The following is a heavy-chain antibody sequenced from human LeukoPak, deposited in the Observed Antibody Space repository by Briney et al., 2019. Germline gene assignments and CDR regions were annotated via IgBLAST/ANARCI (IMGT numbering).Heavy chain of an antibody. CDR2: ISYDGSNK. CDR3: ARDAAADYYDSSGPHDY. J-gene: IGHJ4*02. D-gene: IGHD3-22*01. CDR1: GFTFSSYA. V-gene: IGHV3-30*04. Sequence: PGGSLRLSCAASGFTFSSYAMHWVRQAPGKGLEWVAVISYDGSNKYYADSVKGRFTISRDNSKNTLYLQMNSLRAEDTAVYYCARDAAADYYDSSGPHDYWGQGTLVTVSS.